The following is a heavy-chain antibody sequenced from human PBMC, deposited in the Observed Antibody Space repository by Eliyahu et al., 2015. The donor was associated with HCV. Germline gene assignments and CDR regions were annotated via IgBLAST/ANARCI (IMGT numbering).Heavy chain of an antibody. V-gene: IGHV3-7*01. J-gene: IGHJ4*02. CDR2: IKQDGVDK. CDR3: ARGRYSSGWYPDYFDY. Sequence: EVQLVDSGGGLVQPGGSLRLSCVVSGXAFSVYWMGWVRQAPERGLEGVANIKQDGVDKYYVDXVKGRFTISRDNAKXSLYLQMNSLRAEDTALYYCARGRYSSGWYPDYFDYWGLGTLVTVSS. D-gene: IGHD6-19*01. CDR1: GXAFSVYW.